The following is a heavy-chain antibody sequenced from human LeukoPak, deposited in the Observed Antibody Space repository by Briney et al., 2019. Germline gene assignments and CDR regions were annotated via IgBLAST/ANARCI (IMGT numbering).Heavy chain of an antibody. CDR1: GGSIGFYF. V-gene: IGHV4-4*07. CDR2: INGNVVT. Sequence: PSETLSLTCTVSGGSIGFYFWSCLRQSAGEGLEWIGRINGNVVTNYNPSLKSRVTMSVDTSKSQFSLNLRSVTAADTSVYYCVRDELRTTYRFSWDPWGQGILVTV. CDR3: VRDELRTTYRFSWDP. J-gene: IGHJ5*02. D-gene: IGHD3-16*02.